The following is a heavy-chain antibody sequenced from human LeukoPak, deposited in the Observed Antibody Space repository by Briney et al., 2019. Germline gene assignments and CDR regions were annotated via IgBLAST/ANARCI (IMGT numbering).Heavy chain of an antibody. Sequence: SETLSLTCTVSGGSISSYYWSWIRQPPGKGLEWIGYIYYSGSTNYNPSLKSRVTISVDTSKNQFSLKLSSVTAADTAVYYCARASKYYDILTGYSSKYYFDYWGQGTLVTVSS. D-gene: IGHD3-9*01. J-gene: IGHJ4*02. CDR1: GGSISSYY. CDR3: ARASKYYDILTGYSSKYYFDY. CDR2: IYYSGST. V-gene: IGHV4-59*12.